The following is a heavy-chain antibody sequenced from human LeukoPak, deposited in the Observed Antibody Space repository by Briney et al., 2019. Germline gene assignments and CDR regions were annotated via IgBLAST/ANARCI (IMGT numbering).Heavy chain of an antibody. CDR2: INHSGST. V-gene: IGHV4-34*01. CDR3: ARRSVWGSYRRGDY. Sequence: PSETLSLTCAVYGGSFSGYYWSWIRQPPGKGLEWIGEINHSGSTNYNPSLKSRVTISVDTSKNQFSLKLSSVTAADTAVYYCARRSVWGSYRRGDYWGQGTLVTVSS. J-gene: IGHJ4*02. CDR1: GGSFSGYY. D-gene: IGHD3-16*02.